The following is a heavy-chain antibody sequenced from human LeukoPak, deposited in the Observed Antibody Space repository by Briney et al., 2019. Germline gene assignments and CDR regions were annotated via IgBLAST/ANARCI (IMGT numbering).Heavy chain of an antibody. CDR3: ARHAGGGFGTIDY. CDR2: INHSGST. V-gene: IGHV4-34*01. CDR1: GGSFSGYY. Sequence: KPSETLSLTCAVYGGSFSGYYWSWIRQPPGKGLEWIGEINHSGSTNYNPSLKSRVTISVDTSKNQFSLKLTSVTAADTAVYYCARHAGGGFGTIDYWGQGTLVTVSS. J-gene: IGHJ4*02. D-gene: IGHD3-10*01.